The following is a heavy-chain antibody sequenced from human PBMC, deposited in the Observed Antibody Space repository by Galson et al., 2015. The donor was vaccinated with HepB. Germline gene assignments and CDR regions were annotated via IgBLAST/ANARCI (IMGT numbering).Heavy chain of an antibody. D-gene: IGHD2-2*01. CDR2: IIPIFGTA. CDR1: GGTFSSYA. J-gene: IGHJ5*02. Sequence: SVKVSCKASGGTFSSYAISWVRQAPGQGLEWMGGIIPIFGTANYAQKFQGRVTITADESTSTAYMELSSLRSEDTPVYYCARGGGTDCSSTSCRAPYNWFDPWGQGTLVTVSS. CDR3: ARGGGTDCSSTSCRAPYNWFDP. V-gene: IGHV1-69*13.